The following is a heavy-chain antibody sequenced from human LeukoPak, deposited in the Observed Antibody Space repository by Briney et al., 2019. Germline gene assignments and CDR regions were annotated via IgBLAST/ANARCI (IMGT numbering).Heavy chain of an antibody. V-gene: IGHV1-8*01. CDR1: GYTFTSYD. CDR2: MNPNSGNT. J-gene: IGHJ4*02. CDR3: ARGRVTTEGG. D-gene: IGHD4-11*01. Sequence: ASVTVSFKASGYTFTSYDINGVRQAPGQGREGMGWMNPNSGNTGYAQKFQGRVTMTRNTSISTAYMELSSLRSEDTAVYYCARGRVTTEGGWGQGTLVTVSS.